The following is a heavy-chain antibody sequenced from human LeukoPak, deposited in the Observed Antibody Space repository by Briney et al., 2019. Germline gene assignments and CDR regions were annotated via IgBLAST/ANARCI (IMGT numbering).Heavy chain of an antibody. Sequence: KPSDTLSPTCAVYGGSFSGYYWSWIRQPPGKGLEWIGVINHSGSTNHNTSLKSRVTISVATSKYQFSLKLSSVTAADTAVYYCARLSSSSWYYYYYGMDVWGQGNTVTVSS. J-gene: IGHJ6*02. CDR1: GGSFSGYY. V-gene: IGHV4-34*01. CDR2: INHSGST. CDR3: ARLSSSSWYYYYYGMDV. D-gene: IGHD6-13*01.